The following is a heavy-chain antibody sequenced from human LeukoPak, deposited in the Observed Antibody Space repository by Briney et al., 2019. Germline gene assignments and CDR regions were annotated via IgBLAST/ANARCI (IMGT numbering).Heavy chain of an antibody. CDR3: ARLREPKWLRLSPYFDY. Sequence: SETLSLTCTVSGGSMSSYYWSWIRQPPGKGLEGIGYSYTSGSTNYNPSLKSRVTISVDTSKNQFSLKLSSVTAADTAVYYCARLREPKWLRLSPYFDYWGQGTLVTVSS. V-gene: IGHV4-4*09. D-gene: IGHD5-12*01. J-gene: IGHJ4*02. CDR1: GGSMSSYY. CDR2: SYTSGST.